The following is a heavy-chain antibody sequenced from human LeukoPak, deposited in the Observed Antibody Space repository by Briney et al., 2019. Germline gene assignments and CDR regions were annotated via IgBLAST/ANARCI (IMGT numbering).Heavy chain of an antibody. D-gene: IGHD2-2*01. V-gene: IGHV5-51*01. CDR3: ARRGYCSSTSCYQGAMNWFDP. CDR1: AYCSTSYW. Sequence: AESPQISCKASAYCSTSYWIGWVRHKPRKGVEWMGFIYPGDSDTRYSPSFQGQVTISADKSISTAYLQWSSLKASDTAMYYCARRGYCSSTSCYQGAMNWFDPWGQGTLVTVSS. CDR2: IYPGDSDT. J-gene: IGHJ5*02.